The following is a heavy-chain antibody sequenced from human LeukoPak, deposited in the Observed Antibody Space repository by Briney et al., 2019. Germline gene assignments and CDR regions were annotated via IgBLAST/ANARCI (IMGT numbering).Heavy chain of an antibody. Sequence: SVKVSCKASGGTFSSYAISWVRQAPGQGLEWMGGIIPIFGTANYAQKFQGRVTITTDESTSTAYMELSSLRSEDTAVYYCARDRHITMVRGVPPYYYYYYMDVWGKGTTVTVSS. CDR3: ARDRHITMVRGVPPYYYYYYMDV. CDR1: GGTFSSYA. J-gene: IGHJ6*03. CDR2: IIPIFGTA. D-gene: IGHD3-10*01. V-gene: IGHV1-69*05.